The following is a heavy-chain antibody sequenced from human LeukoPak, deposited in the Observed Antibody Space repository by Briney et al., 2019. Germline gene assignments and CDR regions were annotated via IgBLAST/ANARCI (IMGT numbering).Heavy chain of an antibody. D-gene: IGHD1-26*01. V-gene: IGHV4-61*01. CDR2: VYYTGTT. CDR3: AKFGTYPVHVSYSYYYLDV. Sequence: SETLSLTCTVSGYSISSGYYWGWIRQPPGKGLEYIGDVYYTGTTNYNPSLKSRVTMSVDTSKNQFSLRLTSVTAADTALYYCAKFGTYPVHVSYSYYYLDVWGKGTTVTVSS. CDR1: GYSISSGYY. J-gene: IGHJ6*03.